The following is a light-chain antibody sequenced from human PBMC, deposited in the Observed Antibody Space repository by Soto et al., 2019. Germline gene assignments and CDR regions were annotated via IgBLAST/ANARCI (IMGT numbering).Light chain of an antibody. CDR1: QSISSL. J-gene: IGKJ4*01. Sequence: DIQMTQSPSTLSASVGDRVTITCRASQSISSLLAWYQQKPGKAPKLLIYKASSLESGVPSRFRGSGSGTEFTLTISRLQPDDFVTYYCQQYNSYPLTFGGGTKVEIK. CDR2: KAS. CDR3: QQYNSYPLT. V-gene: IGKV1-5*03.